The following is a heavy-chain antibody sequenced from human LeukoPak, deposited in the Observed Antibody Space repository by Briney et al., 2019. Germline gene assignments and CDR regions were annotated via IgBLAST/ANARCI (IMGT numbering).Heavy chain of an antibody. V-gene: IGHV4-59*01. CDR1: GGSISSYH. CDR3: ARASYAPTPPFDP. CDR2: IYYSGST. J-gene: IGHJ5*02. Sequence: SETLSLTCTVSGGSISSYHWSWIRQPPGKGLECIGYIYYSGSTHYNPSLKSRVTISVDTSMNQFSLKLSSVTAADTAVYYCARASYAPTPPFDPWGQGTLVTVSS.